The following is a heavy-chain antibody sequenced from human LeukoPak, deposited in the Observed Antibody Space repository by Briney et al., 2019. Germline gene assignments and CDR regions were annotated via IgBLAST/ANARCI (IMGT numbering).Heavy chain of an antibody. CDR3: ARLAADDFDY. D-gene: IGHD6-13*01. J-gene: IGHJ4*02. CDR2: MNPNSGNT. CDR1: GYTFTSYD. V-gene: IGHV1-8*01. Sequence: ASVTVSCKASGYTFTSYDISWVRQATGQGLEWMGWMNPNSGNTGYAQKFQGRVTMTRNTSISTAYMELSSLRSEDTAVYYYARLAADDFDYWGQGTLVTVSS.